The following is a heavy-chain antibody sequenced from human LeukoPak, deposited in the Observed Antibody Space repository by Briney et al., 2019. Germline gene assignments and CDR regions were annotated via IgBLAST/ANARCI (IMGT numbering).Heavy chain of an antibody. CDR3: ARENYYDTSD. CDR1: GGSISSGSYY. CDR2: IFLSGST. J-gene: IGHJ4*02. D-gene: IGHD3-22*01. Sequence: SETLSLTCSVSGGSISSGSYYWSWIRQPAGKGLEWIGRIFLSGSTNYNPSLKSRVTMSIATSKNQFSLSLRSVTAADTAVYYCARENYYDTSDWGQGTLVTVSS. V-gene: IGHV4-61*02.